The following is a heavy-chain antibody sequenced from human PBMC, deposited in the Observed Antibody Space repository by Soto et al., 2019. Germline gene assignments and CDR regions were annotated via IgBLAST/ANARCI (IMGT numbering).Heavy chain of an antibody. CDR1: GGSISSSSYY. D-gene: IGHD7-27*01. Sequence: SETLSLTCTVSGGSISSSSYYWGWIRQPPGKGLEWIGSIYYSGSTYYNPSLKSRVTISADTSKNQFSLKRGSVTAADTAVYYCARLTLGNWFDPWGQGTLVTVSS. CDR3: ARLTLGNWFDP. CDR2: IYYSGST. J-gene: IGHJ5*02. V-gene: IGHV4-39*01.